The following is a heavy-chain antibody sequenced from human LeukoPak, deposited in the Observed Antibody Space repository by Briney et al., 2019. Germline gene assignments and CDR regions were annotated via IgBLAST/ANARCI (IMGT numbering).Heavy chain of an antibody. CDR1: GYTFTSYY. V-gene: IGHV1-46*01. J-gene: IGHJ6*03. D-gene: IGHD3-3*01. CDR2: INPSGGST. CDR3: ARTEVSDFWSGPTPYYYYYMDV. Sequence: ASVKVSCMASGYTFTSYYMHWVRQAPGQGLEWMGIINPSGGSTSYAQKFQGRVTMTRDTSTSTVYMELSSLRSEDTAVYYCARTEVSDFWSGPTPYYYYYMDVWGKGTTVTVSS.